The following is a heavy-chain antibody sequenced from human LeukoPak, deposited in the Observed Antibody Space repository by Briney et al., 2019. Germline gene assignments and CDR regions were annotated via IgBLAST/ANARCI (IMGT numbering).Heavy chain of an antibody. Sequence: SETLSLTCTVSGGSISSSSYYWGWIRQPPGKGLEWIGSIYYSGSTYYNPSLKSRVTISVDTSKNQFSLKLSSVTAADTAVYYCARGNYDAFDIWGQGTMVTVSS. D-gene: IGHD1-1*01. CDR3: ARGNYDAFDI. V-gene: IGHV4-39*07. CDR2: IYYSGST. CDR1: GGSISSSSYY. J-gene: IGHJ3*02.